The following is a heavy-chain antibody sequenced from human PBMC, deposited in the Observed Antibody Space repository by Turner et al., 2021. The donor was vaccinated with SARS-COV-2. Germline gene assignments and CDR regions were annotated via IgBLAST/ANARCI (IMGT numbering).Heavy chain of an antibody. J-gene: IGHJ2*01. CDR2: IRQDRSEK. V-gene: IGHV3-7*01. D-gene: IGHD1-1*01. CDR3: ARRNWKLTEWYFDL. CDR1: GFTFSSYW. Sequence: EVQLVESGGGLVQPGGSLRLSCAASGFTFSSYWMSWVRQAPGKGLGWVANIRQDRSEKYYVDSVKGRFTISRDNAKNSLYLQMNSLRAEDTAVYYCARRNWKLTEWYFDLWGRGTLVTVSS.